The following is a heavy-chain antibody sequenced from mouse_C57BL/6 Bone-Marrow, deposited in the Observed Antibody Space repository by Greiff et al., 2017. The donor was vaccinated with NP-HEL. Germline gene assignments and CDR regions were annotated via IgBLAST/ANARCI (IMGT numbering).Heavy chain of an antibody. CDR3: ARDRLDY. V-gene: IGHV5-4*01. J-gene: IGHJ2*01. Sequence: EVMLVESGGGLVKPGGSLKLSCAASGFTFSSYAMSWVRQTPEKRLEWVATISDGGSYTYYPDNVKGRFTISRDNAKNNLYLQMSHLKSEDTAMYYCARDRLDYWGQGTTLTVSS. CDR1: GFTFSSYA. CDR2: ISDGGSYT.